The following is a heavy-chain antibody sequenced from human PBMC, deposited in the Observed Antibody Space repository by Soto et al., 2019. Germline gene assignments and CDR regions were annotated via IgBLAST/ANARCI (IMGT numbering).Heavy chain of an antibody. J-gene: IGHJ6*02. CDR2: INPSGGST. Sequence: GASVKVSCKASGYTFTSYYMHWVRQDPGQGLEWMGIINPSGGSTSYAQKFQGRVTMTRDTSTSTVYMELSSLRSEDTAVYYCARPGDLSDYYYYGMDVWGQGTTVTVSS. CDR3: ARPGDLSDYYYYGMDV. V-gene: IGHV1-46*01. D-gene: IGHD3-10*01. CDR1: GYTFTSYY.